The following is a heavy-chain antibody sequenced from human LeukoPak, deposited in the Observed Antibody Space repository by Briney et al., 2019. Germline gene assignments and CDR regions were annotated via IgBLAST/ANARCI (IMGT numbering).Heavy chain of an antibody. J-gene: IGHJ4*02. D-gene: IGHD3-16*01. CDR1: GGSISSYY. CDR3: ARDLPWGYDY. V-gene: IGHV4-59*01. CDR2: VYYTGST. Sequence: SETLSLTCTVSGGSISSYYWSWIRQPPGKGLEWIGYVYYTGSTNYNPSLKSRVTISVDTSKNQFSLKLSSVTAADTAVYYCARDLPWGYDYWAQGTLVTVSS.